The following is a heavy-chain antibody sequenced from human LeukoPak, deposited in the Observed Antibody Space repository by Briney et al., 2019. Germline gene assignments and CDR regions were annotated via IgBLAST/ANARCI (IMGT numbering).Heavy chain of an antibody. CDR2: ISDSGDYT. Sequence: GGSLTLSCAGSGFTFSSYVMSWGRQAPGQGLEWVSVISDSGDYTSYADSVRGRFTISRDNSRNTLYLQMISLRPEDTAVYYCAKDTSIGKYCTNGVCSPFDYWGQGTLVTVSS. J-gene: IGHJ4*02. CDR1: GFTFSSYV. V-gene: IGHV3-23*01. D-gene: IGHD2-8*01. CDR3: AKDTSIGKYCTNGVCSPFDY.